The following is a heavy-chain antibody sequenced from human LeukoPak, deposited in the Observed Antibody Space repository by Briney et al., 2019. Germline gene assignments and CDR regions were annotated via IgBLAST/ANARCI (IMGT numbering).Heavy chain of an antibody. CDR3: AREYYYDSSPDY. D-gene: IGHD3-22*01. Sequence: ASVKVSCKASGYTFTGYYMHWVRQAPGQGLEWMGWINPNSGGTNYAQKFQGRVTMIRDTSISTAYMELSRLRSDDTAVYYCAREYYYDSSPDYWGQGTLVTVSS. CDR1: GYTFTGYY. J-gene: IGHJ4*02. CDR2: INPNSGGT. V-gene: IGHV1-2*02.